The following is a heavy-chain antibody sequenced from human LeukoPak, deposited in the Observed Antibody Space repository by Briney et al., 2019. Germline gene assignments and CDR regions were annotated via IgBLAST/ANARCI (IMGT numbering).Heavy chain of an antibody. CDR3: ARASRDGYNLGYFDP. V-gene: IGHV4-31*03. J-gene: IGHJ5*02. D-gene: IGHD5-24*01. Sequence: SETLSLTCTVSGGSISSGDDYWSWIRQHPGKGLEWIGYIDFSGSAYYNPSLKSRVTISVDTSKNQFSLKLRSVTSADTAVYYCARASRDGYNLGYFDPWGQGTLVTVSS. CDR2: IDFSGSA. CDR1: GGSISSGDDY.